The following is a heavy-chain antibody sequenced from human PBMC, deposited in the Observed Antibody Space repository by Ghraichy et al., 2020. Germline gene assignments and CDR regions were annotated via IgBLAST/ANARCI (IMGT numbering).Heavy chain of an antibody. D-gene: IGHD3-22*01. CDR3: ARAENYYDSSGYYPYYYYMDV. V-gene: IGHV4-4*02. CDR2: IYHSGST. Sequence: SETLSLTCAVSGGSISSSNWWSWVRQPPGKGLEWIGEIYHSGSTNYNPSLKSRVTISVDKSKNQFSLKLSSVTAADTAVYYCARAENYYDSSGYYPYYYYMDVWGKGTTVTVSS. CDR1: GGSISSSNW. J-gene: IGHJ6*03.